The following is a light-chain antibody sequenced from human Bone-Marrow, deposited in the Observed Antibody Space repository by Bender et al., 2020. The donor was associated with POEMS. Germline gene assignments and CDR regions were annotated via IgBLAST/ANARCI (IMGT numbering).Light chain of an antibody. Sequence: QSALTQPASVSGSPGQSITLSCTGIRSGIGSYNFVSWYQYHPGKAPKLIIYEGSKRPSGVSHRFAGSESGYTASLTISGLQTEDEADYYCCSYAAGSAYVFGTGTKVTVL. CDR1: RSGIGSYNF. J-gene: IGLJ1*01. CDR3: CSYAAGSAYV. CDR2: EGS. V-gene: IGLV2-23*01.